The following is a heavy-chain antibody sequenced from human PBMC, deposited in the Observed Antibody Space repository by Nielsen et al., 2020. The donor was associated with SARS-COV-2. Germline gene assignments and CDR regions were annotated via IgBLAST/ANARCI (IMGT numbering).Heavy chain of an antibody. D-gene: IGHD1-1*01. Sequence: GSLRLSCAASGFTFSNYAMSWVRQAPGKGLEWVSTISGTSGTTYYADSVKGRFTISRDNSKNTLWLQMNSLRAEDTALYYCAKDLAGVTGTNLDYWGQGALVTVSS. CDR1: GFTFSNYA. CDR3: AKDLAGVTGTNLDY. J-gene: IGHJ4*02. CDR2: ISGTSGTT. V-gene: IGHV3-23*01.